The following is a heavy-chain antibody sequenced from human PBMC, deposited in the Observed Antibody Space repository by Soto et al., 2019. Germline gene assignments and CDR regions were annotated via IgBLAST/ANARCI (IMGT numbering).Heavy chain of an antibody. D-gene: IGHD1-26*01. CDR3: ARVKSRGAPKGDYYYYYMDV. CDR1: GGSIGSSTYY. CDR2: IYYTGST. Sequence: SETLSLTCTVSGGSIGSSTYYWGWIRQPPGKGLAWIGNIYYTGSTYYNPSLKSRVTISVDTSKNQFSLKLSSVTAADTAVYYCARVKSRGAPKGDYYYYYMDVWGKGTTVTVSS. V-gene: IGHV4-39*01. J-gene: IGHJ6*03.